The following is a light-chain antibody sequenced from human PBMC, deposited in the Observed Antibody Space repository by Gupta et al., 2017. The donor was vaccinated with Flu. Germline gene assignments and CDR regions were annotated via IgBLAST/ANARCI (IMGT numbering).Light chain of an antibody. Sequence: QSVLTQPPSASGTPGPRVTITCAGSSSNIGSNTVNWYQQFPETAPNVLIYSNNQSPSAVPERFSGTKYATSASVSISGLQAEEEADYFCATWDDSKNGWVFGGGTKLTVL. CDR3: ATWDDSKNGWV. V-gene: IGLV1-44*01. J-gene: IGLJ3*02. CDR1: SSNIGSNT. CDR2: SNN.